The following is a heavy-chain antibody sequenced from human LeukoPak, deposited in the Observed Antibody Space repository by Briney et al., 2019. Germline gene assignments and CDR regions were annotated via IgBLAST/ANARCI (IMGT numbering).Heavy chain of an antibody. CDR3: ARVTGYMTEDYFDY. CDR2: IYSSGST. J-gene: IGHJ4*02. CDR1: GVSISRYY. V-gene: IGHV4-4*07. Sequence: SETLSLTCTVSGVSISRYYWSWIRQPAGKGLEWIGRIYSSGSTNYNPSLKSRVTISVDTSKNQFSLRLSSVTAADTAVYYCARVTGYMTEDYFDYWGQGTLITVSS. D-gene: IGHD6-13*01.